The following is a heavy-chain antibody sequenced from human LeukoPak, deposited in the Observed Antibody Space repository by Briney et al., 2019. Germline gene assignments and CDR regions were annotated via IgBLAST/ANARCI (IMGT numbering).Heavy chain of an antibody. D-gene: IGHD3-9*01. CDR3: ARSDRPALRYFDWLLFPFDY. Sequence: ASVKVSCKASGGTFSSYAISWVRQATGQGLEWMGGIIPIFGTANYAQKFQGRVTITADESTSTAYMELSSLRSEDTAVYYCARSDRPALRYFDWLLFPFDYWGQGTLVTVSS. CDR2: IIPIFGTA. CDR1: GGTFSSYA. J-gene: IGHJ4*02. V-gene: IGHV1-69*13.